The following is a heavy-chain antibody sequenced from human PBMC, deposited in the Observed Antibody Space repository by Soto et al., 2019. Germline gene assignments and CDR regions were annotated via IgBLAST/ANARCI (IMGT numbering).Heavy chain of an antibody. J-gene: IGHJ5*02. D-gene: IGHD1-7*01. CDR1: GYSFTSYW. Sequence: PGESLKISCKGSGYSFTSYWIGWVRQMPGKGLEWMGIIYPGDSDTRYSPSFQGQVTISADRSLSTAYLQWSSLKASDTAMYYCARHRITVTTVPWFDPWGQGTLVTVSS. CDR2: IYPGDSDT. CDR3: ARHRITVTTVPWFDP. V-gene: IGHV5-51*01.